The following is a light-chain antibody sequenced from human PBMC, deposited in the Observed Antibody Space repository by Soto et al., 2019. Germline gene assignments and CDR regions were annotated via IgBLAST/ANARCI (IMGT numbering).Light chain of an antibody. CDR1: ALPKQY. CDR2: KDS. Sequence: SYELTQPPSVSVSPGQTARITCSGDALPKQYAYWYQQKPGQAPVLVIYKDSERPSGIPERFSGSSSGTTVTLTISGVQAEDEADYYCQSADSSGVFGTGTKVTVL. CDR3: QSADSSGV. V-gene: IGLV3-25*03. J-gene: IGLJ1*01.